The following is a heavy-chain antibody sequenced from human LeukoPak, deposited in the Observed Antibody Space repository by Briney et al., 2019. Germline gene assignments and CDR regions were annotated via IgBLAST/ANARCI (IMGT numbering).Heavy chain of an antibody. J-gene: IGHJ4*02. CDR1: GYSISSGYY. CDR3: ARSPTSGYRYFDY. CDR2: IYHSGST. Sequence: NTSETLSLTCTVSGYSISSGYYWGWIRQPPGKGLEWIGSIYHSGSTYYNPSLKSRVTISVDTSKNQFSLKVRSVTAADTAVYYCARSPTSGYRYFDYWGQGTLVTVSS. V-gene: IGHV4-38-2*02. D-gene: IGHD3-22*01.